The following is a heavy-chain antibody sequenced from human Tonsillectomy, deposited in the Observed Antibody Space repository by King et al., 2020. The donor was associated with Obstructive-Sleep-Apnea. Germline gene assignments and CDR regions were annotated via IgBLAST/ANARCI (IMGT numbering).Heavy chain of an antibody. V-gene: IGHV1-2*02. CDR3: ARDTNFATGWYGYCDY. Sequence: VQLVESGAEVKKPGASVKVSCKVSGYTFSDYYIHWVRQAPEQGLEWMGWINPNNGDTRYAQKFQGRVTMTRDTSIATAYMEFNSLTSDDTAVYYCARDTNFATGWYGYCDYWGQGTLVTVSS. CDR2: INPNNGDT. D-gene: IGHD6-19*01. J-gene: IGHJ4*02. CDR1: GYTFSDYY.